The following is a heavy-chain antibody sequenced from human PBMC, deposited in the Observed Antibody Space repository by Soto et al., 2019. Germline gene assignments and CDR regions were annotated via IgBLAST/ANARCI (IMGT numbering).Heavy chain of an antibody. CDR1: GYTFTCYY. Sequence: GASVKVSFKASGYTFTCYYIPWVLQAPGQGLEWMGWINPKSGGANIAQKFQGWVTMTRDTSISTTYMELSNLRSNDTAVYYCARDYYDGSASYGIEFWGQGTMVTVSS. CDR2: INPKSGGA. CDR3: ARDYYDGSASYGIEF. V-gene: IGHV1-2*04. J-gene: IGHJ3*01. D-gene: IGHD3-16*01.